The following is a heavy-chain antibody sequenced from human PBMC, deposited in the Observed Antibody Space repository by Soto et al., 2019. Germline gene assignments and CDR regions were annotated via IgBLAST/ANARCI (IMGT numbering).Heavy chain of an antibody. D-gene: IGHD1-26*01. V-gene: IGHV1-18*01. CDR2: ISAYNGNT. J-gene: IGHJ4*02. CDR3: ARVDAWELRRGEIDS. CDR1: GYTFTSYG. Sequence: QVQLVQSGAEVKKPGASVKVSCKASGYTFTSYGISWVRQAPGQGLEWMGWISAYNGNTNYAQKLQGRVTMTTDTPTSTAYRERRSLRSDDTAVYYCARVDAWELRRGEIDSWGQGTLVTVSS.